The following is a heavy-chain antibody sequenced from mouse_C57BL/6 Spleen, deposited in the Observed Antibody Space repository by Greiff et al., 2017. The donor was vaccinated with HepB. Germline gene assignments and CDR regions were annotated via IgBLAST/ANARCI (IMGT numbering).Heavy chain of an antibody. D-gene: IGHD1-1*01. CDR1: GYSITSGYY. CDR3: ARDDYGVAMDY. J-gene: IGHJ4*01. CDR2: ISYDGSN. V-gene: IGHV3-6*01. Sequence: EVQLQQSGPGLVKPSQSLSLTCSVTGYSITSGYYWNWIRQFPGNKLEWMGYISYDGSNNYNPSLKNRISITRDTSKNQFFLKLNSVTTEDTATYYCARDDYGVAMDYWGQGTSVTVSS.